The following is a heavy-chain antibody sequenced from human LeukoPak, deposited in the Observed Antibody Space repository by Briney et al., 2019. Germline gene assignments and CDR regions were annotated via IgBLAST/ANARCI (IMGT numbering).Heavy chain of an antibody. D-gene: IGHD5-24*01. CDR2: INHSGST. V-gene: IGHV4-34*01. J-gene: IGHJ4*02. CDR1: GGSFSGYY. Sequence: PSETLSLTCAVYGGSFSGYYWSWIRQPPRKGLEWIGEINHSGSTNYNPSLKSRVTISVDTSKNQFSLKLSSVTAADTAVYYCAREGNGYNSHFDYWGQGTLVTVSS. CDR3: AREGNGYNSHFDY.